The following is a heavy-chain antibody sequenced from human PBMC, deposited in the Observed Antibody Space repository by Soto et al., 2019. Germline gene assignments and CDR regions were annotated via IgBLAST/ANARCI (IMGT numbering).Heavy chain of an antibody. CDR1: GFTVSNNY. J-gene: IGHJ4*02. V-gene: IGHV3-66*01. CDR3: ASPPARGE. Sequence: EVQLVESGGALVQPGGSLRLSCAASGFTVSNNYMSWVRQAPGKGLEGVSVIYSGGSTYYADSVKGRFTISRDNSQNTLYLQMNSLRAEDTALYYGASPPARGEWGQGTLVTVYS. CDR2: IYSGGST.